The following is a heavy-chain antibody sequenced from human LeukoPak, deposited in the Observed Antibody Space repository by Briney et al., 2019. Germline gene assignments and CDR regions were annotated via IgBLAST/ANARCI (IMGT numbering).Heavy chain of an antibody. CDR3: AREVVEYYYDSGAFDI. J-gene: IGHJ3*02. Sequence: PSETLSLTCTVSGGSISSYYWSWIRQPAGKGLEWIGRIYTSGSTNYNPSLKSRVTMSVDTSKNQFSLKLSSVTAADTAVYYCAREVVEYYYDSGAFDIWGQGTMVTVSS. D-gene: IGHD3-22*01. CDR1: GGSISSYY. CDR2: IYTSGST. V-gene: IGHV4-4*07.